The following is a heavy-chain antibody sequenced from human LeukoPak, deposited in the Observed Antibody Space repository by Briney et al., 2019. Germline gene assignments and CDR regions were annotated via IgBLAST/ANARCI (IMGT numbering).Heavy chain of an antibody. J-gene: IGHJ4*02. V-gene: IGHV3-33*01. Sequence: GGSLRLSCAASGFIFSTFGMHWVRQAPGKGLEWVAVIGYDGTNKYYADSVKGRFTISRDNSKNTLYLQMNSLGAEDTAVYYCASERTGKVARYWGQGTLVTVSS. CDR1: GFIFSTFG. CDR2: IGYDGTNK. D-gene: IGHD5-12*01. CDR3: ASERTGKVARY.